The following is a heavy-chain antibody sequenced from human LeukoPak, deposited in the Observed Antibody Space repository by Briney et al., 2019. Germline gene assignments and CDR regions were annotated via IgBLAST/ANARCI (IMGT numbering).Heavy chain of an antibody. Sequence: GASVKVSCKASGYTFTGYYIHWVRQAPGQGLEWMGWINPNSGGTNYAQKFQGRVTMTRDTSISTAYMELSRLRSDDTAVYYCARFPIQLWLYGFDYWGQGTLVTVSS. J-gene: IGHJ4*02. D-gene: IGHD5-18*01. CDR3: ARFPIQLWLYGFDY. CDR2: INPNSGGT. V-gene: IGHV1-2*02. CDR1: GYTFTGYY.